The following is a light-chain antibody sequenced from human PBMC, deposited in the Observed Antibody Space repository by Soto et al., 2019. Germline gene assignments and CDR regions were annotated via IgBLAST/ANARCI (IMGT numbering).Light chain of an antibody. Sequence: SGLTQSPGTLSLSPGERATLSCRASQSVSSYLAWYQQKPGQAPRLLIYDASNRATGIPARFSGSGSGTDFTLTISRLEPEDFAVYCCQQYGSSPMTFGQGTKVDIK. CDR2: DAS. J-gene: IGKJ1*01. CDR3: QQYGSSPMT. CDR1: QSVSSY. V-gene: IGKV3-20*01.